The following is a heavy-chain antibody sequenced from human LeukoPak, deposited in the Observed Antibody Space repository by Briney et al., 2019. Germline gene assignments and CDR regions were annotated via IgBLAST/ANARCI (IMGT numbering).Heavy chain of an antibody. D-gene: IGHD2-2*01. Sequence: PSETLSLTCTVSGGSISSSSYYWGWIRQPPGKGLEWIGSIYYSGSTYYNPSLKSRVTISVDTSKNQFSLKLSSVTAADTAVYYCARGILPAARNYYMDVWGKGTTVTVSS. J-gene: IGHJ6*03. V-gene: IGHV4-39*07. CDR2: IYYSGST. CDR3: ARGILPAARNYYMDV. CDR1: GGSISSSSYY.